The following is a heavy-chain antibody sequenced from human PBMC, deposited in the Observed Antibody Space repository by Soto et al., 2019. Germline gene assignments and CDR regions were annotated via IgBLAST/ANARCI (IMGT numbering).Heavy chain of an antibody. D-gene: IGHD1-26*01. V-gene: IGHV3-30*18. CDR1: GFTLSSYG. CDR2: ISYDGSNK. Sequence: GGSLRLSCAASGFTLSSYGMHWVRQAPGKGLEWVSVISYDGSNKYYADSVKGRFTISRDNFKNTLYLQMNSLRAEDTAVYYCAKDWGEGGSYDYYYYGMDVWGRGTTVTVSS. J-gene: IGHJ6*02. CDR3: AKDWGEGGSYDYYYYGMDV.